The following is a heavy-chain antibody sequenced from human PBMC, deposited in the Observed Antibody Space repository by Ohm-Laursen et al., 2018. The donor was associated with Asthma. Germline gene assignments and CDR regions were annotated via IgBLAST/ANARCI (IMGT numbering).Heavy chain of an antibody. CDR2: IFHSGST. CDR3: AREVITISSREAGSFDI. CDR1: GGSISSGNLY. Sequence: TLSLTCTVSGGSISSGNLYWSWIRQAPGKGLEWIGYIFHSGSTYYTPSLKSRVTISVDTSKNQFSLNLTSVTAADTAVYYCAREVITISSREAGSFDIWGQGTMVTVSS. D-gene: IGHD3-10*01. V-gene: IGHV4-30-4*01. J-gene: IGHJ3*02.